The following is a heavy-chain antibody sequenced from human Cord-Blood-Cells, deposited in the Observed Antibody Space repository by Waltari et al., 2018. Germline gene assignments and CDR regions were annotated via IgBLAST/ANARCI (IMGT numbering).Heavy chain of an antibody. J-gene: IGHJ3*02. V-gene: IGHV1-2*02. Sequence: QVQLVQSGAEVKKPGASVKVSCKASGSTFTGYYMHWVRQAPGQGLEWMGWINPNSGGTNYAQKFQGRVTMTRDTSISTAYMELSRLKSDDTAVYYCASTVCSSTSCYDAFDIWGQGTMVTVSS. D-gene: IGHD2-2*01. CDR2: INPNSGGT. CDR3: ASTVCSSTSCYDAFDI. CDR1: GSTFTGYY.